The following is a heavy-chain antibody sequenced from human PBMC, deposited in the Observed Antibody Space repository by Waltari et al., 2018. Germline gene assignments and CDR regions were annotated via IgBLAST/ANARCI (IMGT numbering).Heavy chain of an antibody. CDR2: SHRSGGI. CDR1: GDSMSSNDW. CDR3: ARDRGRGLYLDS. V-gene: IGHV4-4*02. Sequence: QVQLQESGPGLVKPSGTLSLTCTVSGDSMSSNDWWSWVRQPPGKGLEWIGQSHRSGGINYNPSLESRVTISIDTANNQFSLKVTSTTAADTAVYYCARDRGRGLYLDSWGQGTLVTVSP. D-gene: IGHD2-15*01. J-gene: IGHJ4*02.